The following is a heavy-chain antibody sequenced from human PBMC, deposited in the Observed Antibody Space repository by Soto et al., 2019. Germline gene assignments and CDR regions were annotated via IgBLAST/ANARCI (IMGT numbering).Heavy chain of an antibody. CDR2: IYSGGST. D-gene: IGHD6-19*01. Sequence: EVQLVESGGGLVQPGGSLRLSCAASGFTVSSNYMSWVRQAPGKGLEWVSVIYSGGSTYYADSVKGRFTISRDNSKNTLYLQMNSLRAEDTAVYYCTIAVAGFFADGLAGWGQGTLVTVSS. CDR3: TIAVAGFFADGLAG. CDR1: GFTVSSNY. J-gene: IGHJ4*02. V-gene: IGHV3-66*01.